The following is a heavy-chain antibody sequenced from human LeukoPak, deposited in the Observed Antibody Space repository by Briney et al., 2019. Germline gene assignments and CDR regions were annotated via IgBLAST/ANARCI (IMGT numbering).Heavy chain of an antibody. J-gene: IGHJ4*02. D-gene: IGHD6-19*01. CDR2: ISGSGATT. V-gene: IGHV3-23*01. Sequence: GGSLRLSCAASGFTFSSYAMSWVRQAPGKGLEWVSAISGSGATTYYADSVRGRFSISRDNSKNTLYLQMNSLRVEDTAVYYCATSGSGWYRFDYWGQGTLVSVSS. CDR3: ATSGSGWYRFDY. CDR1: GFTFSSYA.